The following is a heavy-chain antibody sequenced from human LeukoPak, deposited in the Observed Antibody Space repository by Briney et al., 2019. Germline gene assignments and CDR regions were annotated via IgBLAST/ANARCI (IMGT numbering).Heavy chain of an antibody. D-gene: IGHD2-15*01. CDR3: ARGYCIGGICYSSGFDY. CDR2: ISSSSSYI. J-gene: IGHJ4*02. Sequence: GGSLRLSCAASGFTFSSYSMNWVRQAPGKGLEWVSSISSSSSYIYYADSVKGRFTISRDNAKNSLSLQMNSLRAEDTAVYYCARGYCIGGICYSSGFDYWGQGTLVTVSS. CDR1: GFTFSSYS. V-gene: IGHV3-21*01.